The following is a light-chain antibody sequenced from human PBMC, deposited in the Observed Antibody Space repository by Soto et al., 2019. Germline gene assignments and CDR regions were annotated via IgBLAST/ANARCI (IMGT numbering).Light chain of an antibody. V-gene: IGLV2-14*03. Sequence: QSVLTQPASVSGSPGQSITISCTGTSSDVGGYNYVSWYQHHPGKAPKLMIFDVSNRPSGVSNRFSGSKSGKTASLTISGLQAEDEADYYCSSYTASSTDVFGTGTKVTVL. J-gene: IGLJ1*01. CDR3: SSYTASSTDV. CDR1: SSDVGGYNY. CDR2: DVS.